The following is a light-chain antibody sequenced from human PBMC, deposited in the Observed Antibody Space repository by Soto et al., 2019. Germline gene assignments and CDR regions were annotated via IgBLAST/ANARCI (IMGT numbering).Light chain of an antibody. J-gene: IGKJ1*01. CDR3: QQYVSWT. Sequence: EIVLTQSPGTLSVSPGERATLSCRASQSISSNYLAWYQQKPGQAPRILIYGASSRATGIPDRFSGSGSRTDFTLTISRLEPEDSAIYYCQQYVSWTFGQGTKVEIK. CDR1: QSISSNY. V-gene: IGKV3-20*01. CDR2: GAS.